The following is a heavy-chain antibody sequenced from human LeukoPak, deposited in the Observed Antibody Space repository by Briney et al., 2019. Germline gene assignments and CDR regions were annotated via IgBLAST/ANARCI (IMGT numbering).Heavy chain of an antibody. CDR2: IYYSGST. CDR3: ASVAAAGYDAFDI. CDR1: GGSISSNNYY. D-gene: IGHD6-13*01. J-gene: IGHJ3*02. V-gene: IGHV4-39*07. Sequence: SETLSLTCTVSGGSISSNNYYWGWIRQPPGKGLEWIGSIYYSGSTYYNPSLKSRVTISVDTSKNQFSLKLSSVTAADTAVYYCASVAAAGYDAFDIWGQGTMVTVSS.